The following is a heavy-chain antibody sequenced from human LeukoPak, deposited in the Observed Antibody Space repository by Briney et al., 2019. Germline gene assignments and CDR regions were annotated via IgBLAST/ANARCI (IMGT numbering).Heavy chain of an antibody. V-gene: IGHV4-39*01. CDR2: IYYSGST. J-gene: IGHJ4*02. Sequence: KPSETLSLTCAVSGYSNISSSHYWGWIRQPPGKGLEWIGSIYYSGSTYYNPSLKSRVTISVDTSKNQFSLKVSSVTAADTAVYYCARSRAVATPVDSWGQGTLVTVSS. CDR3: ARSRAVATPVDS. CDR1: GYSNISSSHY. D-gene: IGHD5-12*01.